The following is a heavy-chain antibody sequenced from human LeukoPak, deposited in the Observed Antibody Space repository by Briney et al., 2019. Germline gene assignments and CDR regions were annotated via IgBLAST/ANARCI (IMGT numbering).Heavy chain of an antibody. CDR2: FIPIFGTP. V-gene: IGHV1-69*05. J-gene: IGHJ6*03. CDR1: GGTFRTYS. Sequence: VASVKVSCKASGGTFRTYSVTWVRQDPGQGLEWMGGFIPIFGTPNYAQKFQRRVKVTTDDATGTAYMEQSSLMSEDTAIYYCPRVDRYHFYRDVWGKGTPVTVSS. CDR3: PRVDRYHFYRDV.